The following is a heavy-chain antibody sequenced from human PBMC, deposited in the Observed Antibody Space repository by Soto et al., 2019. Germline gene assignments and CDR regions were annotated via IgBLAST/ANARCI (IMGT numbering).Heavy chain of an antibody. J-gene: IGHJ6*02. V-gene: IGHV4-34*01. Sequence: SETLSLTCAVYGGSFSGYYWSWIRQPPGKGLEWIGEINHSGSTNYNPSLKSRVTISVDTSKNQFSLKLSSVTAADTAVYYCATNYGDYFHYYYGMDVWGQGTTVTVSS. CDR1: GGSFSGYY. D-gene: IGHD4-17*01. CDR2: INHSGST. CDR3: ATNYGDYFHYYYGMDV.